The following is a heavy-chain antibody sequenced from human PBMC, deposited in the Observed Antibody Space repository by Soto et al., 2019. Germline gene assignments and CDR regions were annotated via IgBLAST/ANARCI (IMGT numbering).Heavy chain of an antibody. V-gene: IGHV3-30*18. CDR3: AKGTGHFYRRYFSF. J-gene: IGHJ4*02. CDR2: ISYDGSNK. Sequence: HPGGSLRLSCAASGFTFSSYGMHWVRQAPGKGLEWVAVISYDGSNKYYADSVKGRFTISRDNSKNTLYLQMNSLRADDTAVYYRAKGTGHFYRRYFSFWGPGARVTVSS. CDR1: GFTFSSYG. D-gene: IGHD3-3*02.